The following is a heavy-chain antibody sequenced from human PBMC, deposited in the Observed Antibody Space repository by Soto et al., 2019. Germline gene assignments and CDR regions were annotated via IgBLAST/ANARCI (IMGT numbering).Heavy chain of an antibody. CDR2: TYYRSKWYN. CDR3: ARSGAGGYRYGYYYYYYGMDV. CDR1: GVSVSSNNAA. V-gene: IGHV6-1*01. D-gene: IGHD5-18*01. Sequence: QTLSLACAISGVSVSSNNAACNVGTQSPSRGLEWLGRTYYRSKWYNDYAVSVKSRITINPDTSKNQFSLQLNSVTPEDTAVYYCARSGAGGYRYGYYYYYYGMDVWGQGTTVTVSS. J-gene: IGHJ6*02.